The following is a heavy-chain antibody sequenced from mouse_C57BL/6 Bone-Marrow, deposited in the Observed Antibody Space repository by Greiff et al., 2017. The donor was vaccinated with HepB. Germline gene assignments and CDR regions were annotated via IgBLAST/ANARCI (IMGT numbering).Heavy chain of an antibody. CDR3: VRGDYYGSSYGWYFDV. CDR2: KRSKSSNYAT. Sequence: EVQLVASGGGLVQPKGSLKLSCAASGFTFNTYAMHWVRQAPGKGLEWVARKRSKSSNYATYYADSVKDRFTISRDDSQSMLYLQMNNLKTEDTDMYYCVRGDYYGSSYGWYFDVWGTGTTVTVSS. V-gene: IGHV10-3*01. CDR1: GFTFNTYA. J-gene: IGHJ1*03. D-gene: IGHD1-1*01.